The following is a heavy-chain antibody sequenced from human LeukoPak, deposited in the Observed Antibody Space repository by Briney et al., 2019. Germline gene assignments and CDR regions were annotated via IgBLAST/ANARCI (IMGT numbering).Heavy chain of an antibody. V-gene: IGHV4-31*11. J-gene: IGHJ5*02. D-gene: IGHD3-9*01. Sequence: PSETLSLTCAVSGDSVTSGGYFWTWIRQHPGKGLEWIGSISNSGTTSYNPSLKSRVTISVDKSKNQFSLKLSSVTAADTAVYYCASLYYDILTGYYRRRWFDPWGQGTLVTVSS. CDR2: ISNSGTT. CDR1: GDSVTSGGYF. CDR3: ASLYYDILTGYYRRRWFDP.